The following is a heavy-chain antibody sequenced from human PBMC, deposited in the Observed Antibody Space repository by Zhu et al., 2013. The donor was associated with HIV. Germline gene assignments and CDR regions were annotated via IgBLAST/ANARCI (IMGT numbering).Heavy chain of an antibody. D-gene: IGHD6-13*01. Sequence: VQLQESGPGLVKPSETLSLTCNVSGDSMKSYYWNWIRQPPGKGLEWIGYIYFSGIFNYNPSLKSRVTISLDMSKNHFSLRLSSATAADTAIYYCVRGTSWFGDLDYWGQGALVTVSS. J-gene: IGHJ4*02. CDR1: GDSMKSYY. CDR2: IYFSGIF. V-gene: IGHV4-59*01. CDR3: VRGTSWFGDLDY.